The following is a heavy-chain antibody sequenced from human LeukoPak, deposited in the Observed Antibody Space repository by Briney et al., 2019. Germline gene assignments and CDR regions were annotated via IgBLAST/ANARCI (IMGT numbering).Heavy chain of an antibody. CDR1: GFTFSSYA. J-gene: IGHJ4*02. D-gene: IGHD3-10*01. Sequence: PGGSLRLSCAASGFTFSSYAMNWVRKAPGKGLEWVSAISGSGGSTYYAGSVKGRFTISRDNSKNTVYLQMNSLRAEDTAVYYCARDSNSYGSGATIDYWGQGTLVTVSS. CDR2: ISGSGGST. V-gene: IGHV3-23*01. CDR3: ARDSNSYGSGATIDY.